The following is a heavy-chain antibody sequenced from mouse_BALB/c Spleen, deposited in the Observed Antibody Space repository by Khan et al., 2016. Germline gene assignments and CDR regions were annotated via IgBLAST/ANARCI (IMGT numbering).Heavy chain of an antibody. CDR2: INTYTGKP. D-gene: IGHD2-12*01. Sequence: QIQLVQSGPELKKPGETVKISCKASGNTFTNYGMNWVKQAPGKGLKWMGWINTYTGKPTYADDFKGRFAFSLETSASTAYLQINNLKNEDMATYFCARTYYSFWYFDVWGAGTTVTVSS. V-gene: IGHV9-1*02. J-gene: IGHJ1*01. CDR3: ARTYYSFWYFDV. CDR1: GNTFTNYG.